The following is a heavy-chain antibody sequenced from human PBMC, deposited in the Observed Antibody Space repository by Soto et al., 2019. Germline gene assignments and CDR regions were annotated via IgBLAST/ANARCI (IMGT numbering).Heavy chain of an antibody. CDR3: ANGCGGTCYSRINF. D-gene: IGHD2-15*01. CDR2: ISDSGGST. Sequence: EVQLLESGGGLVQPGGSLRLSCAASGFTFSSYAMSWVRQAPGKGLEWVSGISDSGGSTYYADSVKGRFTISRDNSKNTLYLQMNSLRAADTAVYYCANGCGGTCYSRINFWGQGTLVTVSS. V-gene: IGHV3-23*01. CDR1: GFTFSSYA. J-gene: IGHJ4*02.